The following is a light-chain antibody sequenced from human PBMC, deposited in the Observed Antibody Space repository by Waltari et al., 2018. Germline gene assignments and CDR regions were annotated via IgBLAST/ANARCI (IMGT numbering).Light chain of an antibody. CDR1: QSLDHSEGNTY. J-gene: IGKJ1*01. CDR3: MQGSHWPPWT. Sequence: EVVMTQSPLSLPVTLGQPASISCRSSQSLDHSEGNTYLNWFHQRPGQSPRRLLYQVSSRDSGVPGRFSGSGSGTEFTLKISSVEAEDVGVYYCMQGSHWPPWTFGQGTRVEIK. CDR2: QVS. V-gene: IGKV2-30*02.